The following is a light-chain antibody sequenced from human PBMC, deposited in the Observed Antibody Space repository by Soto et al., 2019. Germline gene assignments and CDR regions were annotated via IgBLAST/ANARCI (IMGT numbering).Light chain of an antibody. J-gene: IGLJ2*01. V-gene: IGLV1-44*01. CDR3: AARDDSLNAVI. CDR2: RNN. CDR1: SSNIGSHS. Sequence: QAVVTQPPSASGTPGQRGTISCSGSSSNIGSHSVDWYQQLPGTAPKLLIFRNNQRPSGVPDRFSGSKSGTSASLAISGLQSEDEADYYCAARDDSLNAVIFGGGTKVTVL.